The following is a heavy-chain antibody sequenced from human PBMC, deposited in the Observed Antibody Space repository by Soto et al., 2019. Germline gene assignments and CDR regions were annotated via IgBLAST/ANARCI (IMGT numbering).Heavy chain of an antibody. J-gene: IGHJ6*02. D-gene: IGHD3-3*01. CDR1: GYTFTSYG. V-gene: IGHV1-18*01. CDR2: ISAYNGNT. Sequence: VASVKVSCKASGYTFTSYGISWVRQAPGQGLEWMGWISAYNGNTNYAQKLQGRVTMTTDTSTSTAYMELRSLRSDDTAVYYCARTIFGVVIGSYYGMDVWGQGTTVTVSS. CDR3: ARTIFGVVIGSYYGMDV.